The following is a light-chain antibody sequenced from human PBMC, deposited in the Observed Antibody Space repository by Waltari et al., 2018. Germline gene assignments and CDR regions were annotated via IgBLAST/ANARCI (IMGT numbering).Light chain of an antibody. CDR1: QSIRSN. V-gene: IGKV3-15*01. Sequence: EIVMTQSPATLSVFPGERATLSCRASQSIRSNLDWYQHKPGQAPRLLIYGASTRATGIPARCSGSGSGTEFTLTISSLQSEDFAVYFCQQYDNWLGTFGQGTKVEIK. CDR3: QQYDNWLGT. CDR2: GAS. J-gene: IGKJ1*01.